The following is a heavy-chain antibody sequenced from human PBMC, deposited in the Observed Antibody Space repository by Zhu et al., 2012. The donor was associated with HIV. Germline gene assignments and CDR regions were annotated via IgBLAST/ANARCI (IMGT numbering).Heavy chain of an antibody. V-gene: IGHV4-38-2*02. CDR3: ARAVSKSGWFGNFDY. J-gene: IGHJ4*02. CDR2: CFLGGST. Sequence: QVQLQESGPGLVKPSETLSLTCTVSGYSISNGHYVGLDPARPQGRDWSGLGICFLGGSTYYNPSLKSRVIISGEKSKNQFSLKLSSVTAADTAVYYCARAVSKSGWFGNFDYVGPGNPGHRLL. D-gene: IGHD6-19*01. CDR1: GYSISNGHY.